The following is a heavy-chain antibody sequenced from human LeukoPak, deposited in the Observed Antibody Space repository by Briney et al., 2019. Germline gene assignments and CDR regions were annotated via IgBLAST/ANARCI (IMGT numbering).Heavy chain of an antibody. D-gene: IGHD2-21*02. CDR2: IRSKAYGGTT. Sequence: GGSLRLSCTATGFTFGDYAMSWVRQAPGKGLEWVGFIRSKAYGGTTEYAASVKGRFTISRDDSKSIAYLQMNGLKTEDTAVYYCTRAVVTAILGEYWGQGTLVTVSS. V-gene: IGHV3-49*04. CDR1: GFTFGDYA. CDR3: TRAVVTAILGEY. J-gene: IGHJ4*02.